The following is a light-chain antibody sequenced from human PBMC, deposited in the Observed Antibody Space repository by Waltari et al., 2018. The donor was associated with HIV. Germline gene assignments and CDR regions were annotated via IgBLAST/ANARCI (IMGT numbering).Light chain of an antibody. CDR3: ASWDNNLDGRV. J-gene: IGLJ2*01. V-gene: IGLV1-44*01. Sequence: QSVLTQPPSASGSPGQRVTISCSGSSSNIGNNPTNWYQQLPGTAPTLLVYSDHQRPSGVPDRFSGSKSGTSASLAISGLQSEDEGDYYCASWDNNLDGRVFGGRTKLTVL. CDR1: SSNIGNNP. CDR2: SDH.